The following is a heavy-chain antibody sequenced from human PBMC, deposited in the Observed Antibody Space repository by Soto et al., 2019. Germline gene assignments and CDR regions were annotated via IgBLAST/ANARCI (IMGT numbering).Heavy chain of an antibody. CDR2: INPGGGNT. V-gene: IGHV1-46*01. J-gene: IGHJ4*02. CDR3: ARVGGRDCSGVTCYSHFDY. CDR1: GYTFTSYY. Sequence: ASVKVSCKASGYTFTSYYMHWVRQAPGQGLEWMGIINPGGGNTSYAQKFQDRVTITRDTSASTAYMELSSLRSEDTAVYYCARVGGRDCSGVTCYSHFDYWGQGTLVTVSS. D-gene: IGHD2-15*01.